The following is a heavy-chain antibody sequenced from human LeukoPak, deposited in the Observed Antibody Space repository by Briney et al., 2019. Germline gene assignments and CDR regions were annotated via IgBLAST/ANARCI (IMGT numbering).Heavy chain of an antibody. CDR1: GFTFSDYY. V-gene: IGHV3-11*04. CDR2: ISSSGSTI. CDR3: ARVGRGSTSCANGGYYYYMDV. D-gene: IGHD2-2*01. Sequence: GGSLRLSCATSGFTFSDYYMSWIRQAPGKGLEWVSYISSSGSTIYYADSVKGRFTISRDNAKNSLYLQMNSLRAEDTAVYYCARVGRGSTSCANGGYYYYMDVWGKGTTVTVSS. J-gene: IGHJ6*03.